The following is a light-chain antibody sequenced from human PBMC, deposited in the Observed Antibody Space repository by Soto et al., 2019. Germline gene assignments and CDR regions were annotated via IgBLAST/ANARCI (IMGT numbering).Light chain of an antibody. V-gene: IGKV1-5*01. CDR3: QYTRT. Sequence: DFQMTQSPSTLAASGGDRVTITFRASQNINNWVAWYQQKPGKAPKFLIYDASTLQRGVSSRFSGSGFGTEFSLTNNSLQPDDSGRYYCQYTRTFGQGTKVEIK. CDR2: DAS. CDR1: QNINNW. J-gene: IGKJ1*01.